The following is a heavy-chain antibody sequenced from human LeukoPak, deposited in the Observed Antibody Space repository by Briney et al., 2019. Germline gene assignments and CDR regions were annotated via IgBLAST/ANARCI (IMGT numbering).Heavy chain of an antibody. V-gene: IGHV4-39*01. Sequence: PSETLSLTCTVSGGSISSSSYYWGWIRQPPGKGLEWIGSIYYSGSTYYNPSLKSRVTISVDTSKNQFSLKLSSVTAADTAVYYCARHGSSSSKSPPWWYFDLWGRGTLVTVSS. J-gene: IGHJ2*01. CDR2: IYYSGST. D-gene: IGHD6-6*01. CDR1: GGSISSSSYY. CDR3: ARHGSSSSKSPPWWYFDL.